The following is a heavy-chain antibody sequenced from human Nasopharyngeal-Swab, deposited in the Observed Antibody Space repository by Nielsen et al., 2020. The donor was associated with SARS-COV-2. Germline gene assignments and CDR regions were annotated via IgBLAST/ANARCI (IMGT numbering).Heavy chain of an antibody. D-gene: IGHD5-18*01. CDR2: INHSGST. CDR1: GGSFSGYY. Sequence: GSLRLSCAVYGGSFSGYYWSWIRQPPGKGLEWIGEINHSGSTDYNPSLKSRVTISVDTSKNQFSLKLSSVTAADTAVYYCARGQLWLDYWGQGTLVTVSS. J-gene: IGHJ4*02. V-gene: IGHV4-34*01. CDR3: ARGQLWLDY.